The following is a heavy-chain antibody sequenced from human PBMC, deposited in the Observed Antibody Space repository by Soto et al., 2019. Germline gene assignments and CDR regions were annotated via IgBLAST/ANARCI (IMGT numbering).Heavy chain of an antibody. CDR2: IYWDDDR. CDR1: GFSLSTSGVG. D-gene: IGHD1-1*01. CDR3: ARIFRTGPPPYYHYYGMDV. J-gene: IGHJ6*02. V-gene: IGHV2-5*02. Sequence: SGPTLVNPTQTLTLTCTFSGFSLSTSGVGVGWIRQPPGKALEWLALIYWDDDRRHSPSLKSRLTITKDTSKNQVVLTMTNMDPVDTATYYCARIFRTGPPPYYHYYGMDVWGQGTTVTVSS.